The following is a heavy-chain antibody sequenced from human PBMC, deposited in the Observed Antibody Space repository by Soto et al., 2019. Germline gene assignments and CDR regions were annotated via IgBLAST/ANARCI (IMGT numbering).Heavy chain of an antibody. CDR3: AREFVIAVAGGPGNGLYYGMDV. D-gene: IGHD6-19*01. CDR1: GFTFSSYG. CDR2: IWYDGSNK. V-gene: IGHV3-33*01. Sequence: PGGSLRLSCAASGFTFSSYGMHWVRQAPGKGLERVAVIWYDGSNKYYADSVKGRFTISRDNSKNTLYLQMNSLRAEDTAVYYCAREFVIAVAGGPGNGLYYGMDVWGQGTTVTVSS. J-gene: IGHJ6*02.